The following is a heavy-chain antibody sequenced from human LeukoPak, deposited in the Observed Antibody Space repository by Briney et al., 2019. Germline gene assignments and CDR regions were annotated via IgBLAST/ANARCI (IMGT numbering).Heavy chain of an antibody. V-gene: IGHV3-48*03. CDR1: GFTFRSHE. CDR3: ARASYNSDWYFDQ. Sequence: PGGSLRLSCAVSGFTFRSHEMNWVRQAPGKGLEWISYISTSGSNIYYADSVKGRFTISRDNARNSLFLQMGSLKVEDTAVYYCARASYNSDWYFDQWGQETLVTVSS. CDR2: ISTSGSNI. J-gene: IGHJ4*02. D-gene: IGHD6-19*01.